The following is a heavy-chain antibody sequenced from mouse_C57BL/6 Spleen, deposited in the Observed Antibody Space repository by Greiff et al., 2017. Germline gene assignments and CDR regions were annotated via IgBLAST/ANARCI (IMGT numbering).Heavy chain of an antibody. CDR2: IDPSDSYT. CDR3: ARSLYYGSSYVDY. D-gene: IGHD1-1*01. V-gene: IGHV1-69*01. J-gene: IGHJ2*01. Sequence: QVQLQQSGAELVMPGASVKLSCKASGYTFTSYWMHWVKQRPGQGLEWIGEIDPSDSYTNYNQKFKGKSTLTVDKSSSTAYMQLSSLTSEDSAVYYCARSLYYGSSYVDYWGQGTTLTVSS. CDR1: GYTFTSYW.